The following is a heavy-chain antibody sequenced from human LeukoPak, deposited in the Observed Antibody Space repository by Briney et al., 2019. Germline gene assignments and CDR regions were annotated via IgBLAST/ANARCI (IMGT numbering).Heavy chain of an antibody. V-gene: IGHV3-23*01. CDR1: GFTFANYA. CDR3: AXXXXXXXXXXXXXXXXXYGMDV. J-gene: IGHJ6*02. Sequence: PGGSLRLSCATSGFTFANYAMSWVRQAPGKGLEYVSVISGSGDGTFSADSVRGRFTVSRDNSKNTLFLEMSNLRVEDTAVYHCAXXXXXXXXXXXXXXXXXYGMDVWGQGTTVIVSS. CDR2: ISGSGDGT.